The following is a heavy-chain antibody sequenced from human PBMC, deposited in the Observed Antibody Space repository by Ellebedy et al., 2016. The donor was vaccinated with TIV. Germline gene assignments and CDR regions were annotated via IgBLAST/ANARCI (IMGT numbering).Heavy chain of an antibody. Sequence: GESLKISCAASGFTFSSYSMNWVRQAPGRGLEWVSSISTSSDSIYYADSVKGRFTISRDNAKKSLYLQMNSLRAEDTAVYYCARDKFPSPYYGMDLWGQGTTVTVSS. CDR3: ARDKFPSPYYGMDL. V-gene: IGHV3-21*01. CDR1: GFTFSSYS. J-gene: IGHJ6*02. CDR2: ISTSSDSI.